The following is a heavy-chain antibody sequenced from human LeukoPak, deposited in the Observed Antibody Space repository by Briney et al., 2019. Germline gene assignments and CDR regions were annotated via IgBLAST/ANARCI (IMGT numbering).Heavy chain of an antibody. CDR1: GFTFSNAW. J-gene: IGHJ3*02. D-gene: IGHD3-10*01. Sequence: PGGSLRLSCAASGFTFSNAWMSWVRQPPGKGLEWIGNIFYGGSTYYSPSLKSRVTISLDTSRNQFSLKLNSVTAADTAVYYCAKSNGYGLVDIWGQGTMVTVSS. CDR3: AKSNGYGLVDI. V-gene: IGHV4-4*02. CDR2: IFYGGST.